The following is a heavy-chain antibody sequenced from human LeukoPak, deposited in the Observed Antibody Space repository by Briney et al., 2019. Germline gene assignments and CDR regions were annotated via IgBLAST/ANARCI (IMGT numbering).Heavy chain of an antibody. CDR1: GYSISSGYY. V-gene: IGHV4-38-2*01. D-gene: IGHD3-22*01. CDR2: IYHSGST. CDR3: ARRLYYDSSGYYQLGGYYFDY. Sequence: PSETLSLTCAVSGYSISSGYYWGWIRQPPGKGREWIGSIYHSGSTYYNPSLKSRVTISVDTSKNQFSLKLSSVTAADTAVYYCARRLYYDSSGYYQLGGYYFDYWGQGTLVTVSS. J-gene: IGHJ4*02.